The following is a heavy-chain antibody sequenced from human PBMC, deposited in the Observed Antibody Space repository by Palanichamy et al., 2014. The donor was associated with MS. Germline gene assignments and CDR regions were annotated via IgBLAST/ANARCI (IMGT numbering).Heavy chain of an antibody. J-gene: IGHJ3*02. D-gene: IGHD1-1*01. CDR1: GFSLSTSGMC. CDR2: IDWDDDK. Sequence: QVTLRESGPALVKPTQTLTLTCTFSGFSLSTSGMCVNWIRQSPGKALEWLARIDWDDDKYYSTSLKTRLTISKDTSRNQVVLTMTNMDPVDTATYYCARLTTTTPHDAFVMWGQGTKVTVSS. V-gene: IGHV2-70*13. CDR3: ARLTTTTPHDAFVM.